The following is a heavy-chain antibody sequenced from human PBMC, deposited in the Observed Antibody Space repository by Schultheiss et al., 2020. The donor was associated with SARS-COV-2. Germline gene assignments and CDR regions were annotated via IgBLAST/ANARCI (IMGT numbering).Heavy chain of an antibody. Sequence: GSLRLSCTVSGGSISSYYWSWIRQPAGKGLEWIGRIYYSGSTYYNPSLKSRVTMSVDTSKNQLSLKLSSVTAADTAVYYCVRGGSGWYQFDSWGQGTLVTVSS. V-gene: IGHV4-4*07. CDR3: VRGGSGWYQFDS. D-gene: IGHD6-19*01. J-gene: IGHJ4*02. CDR1: GGSISSYY. CDR2: IYYSGST.